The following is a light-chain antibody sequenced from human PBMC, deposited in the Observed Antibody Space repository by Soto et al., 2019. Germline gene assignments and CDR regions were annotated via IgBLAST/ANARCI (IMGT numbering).Light chain of an antibody. V-gene: IGKV1-5*01. CDR2: DAS. CDR3: QEYKSAT. CDR1: QSISDW. J-gene: IGKJ2*01. Sequence: DIQMTQSPSTLSASVGDRVNITCRASQSISDWLAWYQQIPGRAPKLLIYDASTLQSGVPSRFSGSGSGTEFILTISSLQPDDSATYYCQEYKSATFGQGTKLQIK.